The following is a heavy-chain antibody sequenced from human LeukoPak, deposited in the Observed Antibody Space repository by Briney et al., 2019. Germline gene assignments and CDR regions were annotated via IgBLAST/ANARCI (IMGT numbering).Heavy chain of an antibody. CDR3: ARIRLYYDSSGCFDY. D-gene: IGHD3-22*01. CDR2: IKQDGSEK. CDR1: GFTFDDYT. Sequence: PGGSLRLSCAASGFTFDDYTMHWVRQAPGKGLEWVANIKQDGSEKYYVDSVKGRFTISRDNAKNSLCLQMNSLRAEDTAVYYCARIRLYYDSSGCFDYWGQGTLVTVSS. V-gene: IGHV3-7*01. J-gene: IGHJ4*02.